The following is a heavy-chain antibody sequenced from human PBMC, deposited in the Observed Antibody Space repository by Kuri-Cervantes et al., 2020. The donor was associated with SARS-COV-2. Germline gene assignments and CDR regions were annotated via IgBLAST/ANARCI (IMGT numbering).Heavy chain of an antibody. V-gene: IGHV3-30*04. Sequence: GESLKISCDASKFTFSSYAMHWVRQAPGKGLEWVAVISYDGSNKYYADSVKGRFTISRDNSKNTLYLQMNSLRAEDTAVYYCARDHCSSTSCYLDYYMDVWGKGTTVTVSS. J-gene: IGHJ6*03. CDR3: ARDHCSSTSCYLDYYMDV. CDR2: ISYDGSNK. CDR1: KFTFSSYA. D-gene: IGHD2-2*01.